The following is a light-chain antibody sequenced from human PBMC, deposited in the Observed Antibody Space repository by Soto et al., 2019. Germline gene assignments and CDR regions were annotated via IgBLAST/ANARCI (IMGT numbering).Light chain of an antibody. J-gene: IGLJ3*02. V-gene: IGLV2-23*01. CDR3: CSYAGSRV. CDR2: EGS. Sequence: QSALTQPASVSGSPGQSITISCTGTSSDVGSYNLVSWYQQHPGKAPKLMIYEGSKRPSGVSNRFSGSKSGNTASLTISGLQADDEDDYYCCSYAGSRVFGGGTKLTVL. CDR1: SSDVGSYNL.